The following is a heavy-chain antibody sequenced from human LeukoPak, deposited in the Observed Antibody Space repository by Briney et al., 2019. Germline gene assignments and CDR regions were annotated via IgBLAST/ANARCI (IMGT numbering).Heavy chain of an antibody. CDR3: VKDRGGLARDFDQ. J-gene: IGHJ4*02. CDR1: GFTFSSYS. Sequence: PGGSLRLSCAASGFTFSSYSMNWVRQAPGKGLEYVSSLKNNGDNIYYTDSVKGRFTISRDNSRNTLYLQLSSLRPEDTAVYYCVKDRGGLARDFDQWGQGTLVTVSS. D-gene: IGHD3-10*01. V-gene: IGHV3-64D*06. CDR2: LKNNGDNI.